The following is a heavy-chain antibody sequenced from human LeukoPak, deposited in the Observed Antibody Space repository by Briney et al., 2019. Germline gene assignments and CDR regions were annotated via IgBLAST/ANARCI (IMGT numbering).Heavy chain of an antibody. J-gene: IGHJ6*03. CDR3: ARAVCGVAATRCYYYYYMDV. CDR2: ISTYSGDT. D-gene: IGHD2-15*01. V-gene: IGHV1-18*01. Sequence: GASVKVSCKASGYPFTSYGISWVRQAPGQGLEWMGWISTYSGDTNYAQKFQGRVTMTTDKSTSTAYMELRSLRSDDTAVYYCARAVCGVAATRCYYYYYMDVWGKGTTVTISS. CDR1: GYPFTSYG.